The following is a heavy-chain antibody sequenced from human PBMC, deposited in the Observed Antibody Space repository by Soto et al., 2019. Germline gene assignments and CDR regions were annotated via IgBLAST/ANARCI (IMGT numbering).Heavy chain of an antibody. Sequence: ASVKVSCKASGYTFTGYYMHWVRQAPGQGLEWMGWINPNSGGTNYAQKFQGRVTMTRDTSISTAYMELSRLRSDDTAVYYCAREEYSNSYNWFDPWGQGTLVTVSS. V-gene: IGHV1-2*02. D-gene: IGHD6-6*01. CDR3: AREEYSNSYNWFDP. CDR2: INPNSGGT. CDR1: GYTFTGYY. J-gene: IGHJ5*02.